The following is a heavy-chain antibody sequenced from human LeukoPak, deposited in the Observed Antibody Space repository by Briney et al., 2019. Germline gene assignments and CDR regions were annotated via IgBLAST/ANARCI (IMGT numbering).Heavy chain of an antibody. Sequence: ASVKLPCKASGGTFSSYAISWVRQAPGQGLEWMGGIIPIFGTANYAQKFQGRVTITTDESTSTAYMELSSLRSEDTAVYYCARVVGATMRDYYYYMDVWGKGTTVTVSS. CDR2: IIPIFGTA. CDR1: GGTFSSYA. CDR3: ARVVGATMRDYYYYMDV. V-gene: IGHV1-69*05. D-gene: IGHD1-26*01. J-gene: IGHJ6*03.